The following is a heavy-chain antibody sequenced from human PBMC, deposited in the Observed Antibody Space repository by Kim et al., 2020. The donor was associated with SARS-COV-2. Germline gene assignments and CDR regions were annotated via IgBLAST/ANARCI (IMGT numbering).Heavy chain of an antibody. V-gene: IGHV4-59*01. CDR3: ASTYRLEYFQH. D-gene: IGHD1-26*01. J-gene: IGHJ1*01. CDR1: GGSISSYY. Sequence: SETLSLTCTVSGGSISSYYWSWIRQPPGKGLEWIGNIYYSGGTNYNPSLKSRVTISIDTSKNQFSLKLSSVTASDTAVYYCASTYRLEYFQHWGQGTLVTVSS. CDR2: IYYSGGT.